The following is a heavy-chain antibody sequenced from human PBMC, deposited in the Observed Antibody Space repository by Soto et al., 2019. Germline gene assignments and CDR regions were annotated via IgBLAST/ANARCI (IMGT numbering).Heavy chain of an antibody. Sequence: HPGGSLRLSCTASEFAFSSYSMNWVRQAPGKGLEWVSYISSSSSTIYYADSVKGRFTISRDNAKNSLYLQLNSLRAEDTAVYYCARSSTSTRKYCFDCWGQGTLVTVSS. CDR2: ISSSSSTI. CDR3: ARSSTSTRKYCFDC. CDR1: EFAFSSYS. J-gene: IGHJ4*02. V-gene: IGHV3-48*01. D-gene: IGHD2-2*01.